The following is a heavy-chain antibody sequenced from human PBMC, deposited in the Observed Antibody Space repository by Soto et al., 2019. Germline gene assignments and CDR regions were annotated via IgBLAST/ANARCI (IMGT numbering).Heavy chain of an antibody. J-gene: IGHJ6*02. CDR1: GGTFSSLD. Sequence: SVKVSCKASGGTFSSLDINWVRQAPGQGLEWMGGIIPISETTNYAQIFQGRVSIVADKSTSTAYMELSRLRSEDTAVYYCARTLLSHSYDSGGYDSYFHAMDVWGQGTPVSVSS. V-gene: IGHV1-69*06. D-gene: IGHD3-22*01. CDR2: IIPISETT. CDR3: ARTLLSHSYDSGGYDSYFHAMDV.